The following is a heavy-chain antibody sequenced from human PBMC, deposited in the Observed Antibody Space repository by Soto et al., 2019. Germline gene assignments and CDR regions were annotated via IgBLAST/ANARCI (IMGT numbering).Heavy chain of an antibody. D-gene: IGHD3-22*01. CDR2: ISHDESNK. CDR1: GFTFSTYV. Sequence: QVQLVESGGGVVQPGRSLRLSCAASGFTFSTYVMHWVHQVPGKGLEWVALISHDESNKQYADSVKGRFTISRDNSKNTLSLQMDSLRAEDTAVYYCAREDESSGYAGTFHRWGQGTLVTVSS. CDR3: AREDESSGYAGTFHR. J-gene: IGHJ1*01. V-gene: IGHV3-30-3*01.